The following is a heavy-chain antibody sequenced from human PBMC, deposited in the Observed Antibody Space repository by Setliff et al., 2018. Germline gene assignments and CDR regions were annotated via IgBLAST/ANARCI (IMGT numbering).Heavy chain of an antibody. Sequence: PSETLSLTCTVSGGPISSGGYYWSWIRQHPGKGLEWIGYIYHSGSTYYNPSLKSRVTISVDTSKNQFSLKLSSVTAADTAVYYCARFRRGVALGWFDPWGQGTLVTVSS. CDR3: ARFRRGVALGWFDP. V-gene: IGHV4-31*03. CDR1: GGPISSGGYY. D-gene: IGHD3-10*01. CDR2: IYHSGST. J-gene: IGHJ5*02.